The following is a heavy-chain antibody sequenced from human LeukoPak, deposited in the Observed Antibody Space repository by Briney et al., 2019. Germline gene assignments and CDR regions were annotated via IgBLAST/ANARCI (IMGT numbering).Heavy chain of an antibody. D-gene: IGHD4-17*01. CDR2: IYHSGST. V-gene: IGHV4-30-2*01. CDR3: ARDRGEGSGDYVFDY. CDR1: GGSISSGGYS. Sequence: SGTLSLTCAVSGGSISSGGYSWSWIRQPPGKGLEWIGYIYHSGSTYYNPSLKSRVTISVDRSKNQFSLKLSSVTAADTAVYYCARDRGEGSGDYVFDYWGQGTLVTVSS. J-gene: IGHJ4*02.